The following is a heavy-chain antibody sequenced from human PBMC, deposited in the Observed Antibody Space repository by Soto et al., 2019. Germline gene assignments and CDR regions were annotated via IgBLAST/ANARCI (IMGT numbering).Heavy chain of an antibody. J-gene: IGHJ6*02. CDR1: GYTFTGYY. D-gene: IGHD6-13*01. V-gene: IGHV1-2*04. CDR3: ASFGQQLAPLDYYGMDV. Sequence: ASVKVSCKASGYTFTGYYMHWVRQAPGQGLEWMGWINPNSGGTNYAQKFQGWVTMTRDTSISTAYMELSRLRSDDTAVYYCASFGQQLAPLDYYGMDVWGQGTTVTVSS. CDR2: INPNSGGT.